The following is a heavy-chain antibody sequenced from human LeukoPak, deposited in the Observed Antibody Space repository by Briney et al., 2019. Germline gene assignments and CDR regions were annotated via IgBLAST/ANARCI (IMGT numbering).Heavy chain of an antibody. CDR1: GFTFSSYS. D-gene: IGHD6-19*01. Sequence: GGSLRLSCAASGFTFSSYSMNWVRHAPGKGLEWVSSISSSSSSYIYYADSVKGRFTISRDNAKNSLYLQMNSLRAEDTAVYYCARAGYSSGWYGDGTVDYWGQGTLVTVSS. CDR2: ISSSSSSYI. J-gene: IGHJ4*02. V-gene: IGHV3-21*01. CDR3: ARAGYSSGWYGDGTVDY.